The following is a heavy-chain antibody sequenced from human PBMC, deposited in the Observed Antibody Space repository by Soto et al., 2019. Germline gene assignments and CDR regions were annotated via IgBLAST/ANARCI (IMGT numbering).Heavy chain of an antibody. CDR2: IYYSGST. CDR3: ARGSLYDGSYSNWFDP. J-gene: IGHJ5*02. D-gene: IGHD1-26*01. Sequence: PSETLSLTCTVSGGSISSGDYYWSWIRQPPGKGLEWIGYIYYSGSTYYNPSLKSRVTISVDTSKNQFSLKLSSVTAADTAVYYCARGSLYDGSYSNWFDPWGQGTLVTVSS. CDR1: GGSISSGDYY. V-gene: IGHV4-30-4*01.